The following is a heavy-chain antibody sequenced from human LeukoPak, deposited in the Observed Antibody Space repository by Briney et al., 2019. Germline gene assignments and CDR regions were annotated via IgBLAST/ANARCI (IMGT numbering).Heavy chain of an antibody. CDR2: IIPILGIA. Sequence: ASVKVSCKAAGGTFSSYAISWVRQAPGQGVEWMGRIIPILGIANYAQKFQGRVTITADKSTSTAYMELSSLRSEDTAVYYCARSLPTYYYGSGSYSYFDYWGQGTLVTVSS. CDR3: ARSLPTYYYGSGSYSYFDY. CDR1: GGTFSSYA. D-gene: IGHD3-10*01. J-gene: IGHJ4*02. V-gene: IGHV1-69*04.